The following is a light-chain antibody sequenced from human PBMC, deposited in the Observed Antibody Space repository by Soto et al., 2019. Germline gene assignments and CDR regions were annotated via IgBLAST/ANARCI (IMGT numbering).Light chain of an antibody. CDR3: QQYTDWPLT. CDR2: GAS. J-gene: IGKJ1*01. Sequence: EIVMTQSPATLSVSPGERATLSCRASQSVRSNLAWYQQKPGQGPRLLIYGASTRATGLPARFSGSGSGTEFTLTISSLQSEDFAVYYCQQYTDWPLTFGQGTKVEVK. CDR1: QSVRSN. V-gene: IGKV3-15*01.